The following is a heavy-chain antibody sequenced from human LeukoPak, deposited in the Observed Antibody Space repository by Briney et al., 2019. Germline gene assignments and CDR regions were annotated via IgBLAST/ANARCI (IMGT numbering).Heavy chain of an antibody. CDR1: GFTVSSNY. CDR2: IYSGGST. J-gene: IGHJ4*02. CDR3: AKKPATIKFPFDI. V-gene: IGHV3-53*04. D-gene: IGHD5-24*01. Sequence: GGSLRLSCAASGFTVSSNYMSWVRQAPGKGLEWVSVIYSGGSTYYADSVKGRFTISGHNSKNTLYLQMNSLRAEDTAVYYCAKKPATIKFPFDIWGQGTLVTVSP.